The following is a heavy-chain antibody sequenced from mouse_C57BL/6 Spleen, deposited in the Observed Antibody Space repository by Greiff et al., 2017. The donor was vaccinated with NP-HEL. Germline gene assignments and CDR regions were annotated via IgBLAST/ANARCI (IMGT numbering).Heavy chain of an antibody. CDR3: ARAVTGSTVVATRYYAMDY. J-gene: IGHJ4*01. D-gene: IGHD1-1*01. V-gene: IGHV5-17*01. Sequence: EVQLVESGGGLVKPGGSLKLSCAASGFTFSDYGMHWVRQAPEKGLEWVAYISSGSSTIYYADTVKGRVTISRDNAKITLFLQMTSLRSEDTAMYYCARAVTGSTVVATRYYAMDYWGQGTSVTVSS. CDR1: GFTFSDYG. CDR2: ISSGSSTI.